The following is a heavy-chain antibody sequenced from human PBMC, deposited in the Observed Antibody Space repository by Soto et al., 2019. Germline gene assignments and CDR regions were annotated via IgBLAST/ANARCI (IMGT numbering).Heavy chain of an antibody. CDR1: GGTFRYYA. CDR2: ILPVFGIV. CDR3: ARRGGVIRNGCYYAMHL. V-gene: IGHV1-69*10. J-gene: IGHJ6*02. D-gene: IGHD3-10*01. Sequence: SVKVSCKASGGTFRYYAISWVRQAPGQGLEWMGGILPVFGIVNHAQKFQGRVTIAADTSTSTAYMDLGSLRSEDTAEDYCARRGGVIRNGCYYAMHLWSQGTTVTVCS.